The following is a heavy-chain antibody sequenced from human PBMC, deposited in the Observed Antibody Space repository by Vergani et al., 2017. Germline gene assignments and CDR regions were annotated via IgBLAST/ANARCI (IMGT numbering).Heavy chain of an antibody. J-gene: IGHJ4*02. D-gene: IGHD5-12*01. Sequence: EVQLLESGGGLVQPGGSLRLSCEASGFSFPGYAMSWVRQAPGKGLEWVSSVNCSSSTPYYADSVKGRFIISRDNSKNTLHLQMNSLRADDTAVYYCTKGSRGYTGYVFDYWGQGTLATVSS. V-gene: IGHV3-23*01. CDR3: TKGSRGYTGYVFDY. CDR1: GFSFPGYA. CDR2: VNCSSSTP.